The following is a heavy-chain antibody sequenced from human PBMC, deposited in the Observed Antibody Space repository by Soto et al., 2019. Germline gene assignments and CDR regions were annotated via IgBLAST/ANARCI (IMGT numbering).Heavy chain of an antibody. J-gene: IGHJ5*02. CDR2: ISRTSSNK. CDR1: GLTFSTYG. D-gene: IGHD6-19*01. V-gene: IGHV3-21*06. CDR3: VSDQKREKFETSGPNWFDT. Sequence: GGSLRLSCVVSGLTFSTYGMHWVRQAPGKGLEWVASISRTSSNKYYRDSVKGRFTISRDNAKNTLYLQMNGLRAEDTAVYYCVSDQKREKFETSGPNWFDTWGQGTLVTVSS.